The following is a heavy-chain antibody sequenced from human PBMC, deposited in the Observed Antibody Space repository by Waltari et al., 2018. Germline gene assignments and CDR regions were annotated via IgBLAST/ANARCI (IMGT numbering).Heavy chain of an antibody. V-gene: IGHV6-1*01. J-gene: IGHJ3*02. CDR1: GDSISSNSAA. CDR3: ARDSYDGSGNDAFDI. Sequence: QVQLQQSGPGLVKPSQTLSLTCAISGDSISSNSAAWNWIRQSPSRSLERLGGTYYRSTWYTDYAVSVKSRLTINPDTSKNQFSLQLTSVTPEDTAVYYCARDSYDGSGNDAFDIWGQGTMVTVSS. CDR2: TYYRSTWYT. D-gene: IGHD3-22*01.